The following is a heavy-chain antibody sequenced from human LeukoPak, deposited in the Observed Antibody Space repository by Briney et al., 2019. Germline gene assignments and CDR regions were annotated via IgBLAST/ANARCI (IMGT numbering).Heavy chain of an antibody. D-gene: IGHD3-3*01. CDR2: INHSGST. CDR1: GGSFSGYY. Sequence: SETLSLTCAVYGGSFSGYYWSWIRQPPGKGLEWIGEINHSGSTNYNPSLKSRVTISVDTSKNQFSLKLSSVTAADTAVYHCASSNFWSGYYLNRYFDYWGQGTLVTVSS. V-gene: IGHV4-34*01. CDR3: ASSNFWSGYYLNRYFDY. J-gene: IGHJ4*02.